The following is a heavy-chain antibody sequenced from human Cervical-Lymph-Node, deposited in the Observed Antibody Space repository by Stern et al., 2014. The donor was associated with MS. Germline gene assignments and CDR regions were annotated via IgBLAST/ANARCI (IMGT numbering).Heavy chain of an antibody. Sequence: VHLVESGAEVKKPGSSVKVSCKASGGTFSSYAISWVRQAPGQGLEWMGGIIPIFGTANYAQKFQGRVTITADESTSTAYMELSSLRSEDTAVYYRARGYDYGDYVDAFDIWGQGTMVTVSS. CDR1: GGTFSSYA. V-gene: IGHV1-69*01. D-gene: IGHD4-17*01. CDR2: IIPIFGTA. CDR3: ARGYDYGDYVDAFDI. J-gene: IGHJ3*02.